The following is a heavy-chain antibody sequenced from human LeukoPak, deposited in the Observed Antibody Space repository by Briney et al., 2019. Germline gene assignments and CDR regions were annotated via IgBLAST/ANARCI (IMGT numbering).Heavy chain of an antibody. D-gene: IGHD2-2*01. CDR2: IYHSGST. V-gene: IGHV4-39*07. J-gene: IGHJ5*02. CDR1: GGSISSYY. CDR3: ARKPAAHPNNWFDP. Sequence: SETLSLTCTVSGGSISSYYWGWIRQPPGKGLEWIGSIYHSGSTYYNPSLKSRVTISVDTSKNQFSLKLSSVTAADTAVYYCARKPAAHPNNWFDPWGQGTLVTVSS.